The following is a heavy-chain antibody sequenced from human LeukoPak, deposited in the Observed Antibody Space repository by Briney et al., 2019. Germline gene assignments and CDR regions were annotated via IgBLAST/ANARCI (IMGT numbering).Heavy chain of an antibody. V-gene: IGHV3-53*01. CDR1: GFSVSNNF. J-gene: IGHJ4*02. CDR2: IYGIGST. Sequence: PGGSLRLSCAASGFSVSNNFMSWVRQAPGKGLEWVSVIYGIGSTYYADSVKGRFTISRDNSKNTLYLQMNSLRTEDTAMYYCARDADWGGLDYWGQETLVTVSS. D-gene: IGHD7-27*01. CDR3: ARDADWGGLDY.